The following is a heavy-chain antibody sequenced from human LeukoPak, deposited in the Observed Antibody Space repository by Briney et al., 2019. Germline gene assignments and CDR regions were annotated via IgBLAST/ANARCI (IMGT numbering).Heavy chain of an antibody. V-gene: IGHV3-49*04. CDR1: GFTFGDYA. Sequence: SGGSLRLSCTAPGFTFGDYAMSWVRQAPGKGLEWVGFIRSKAYGGTTEYAASVKGRFTISRDDSKSIAYLQMNSLKAEDTAVYYCTCYYDFGSGYTMDVWGKGTTVTVSS. J-gene: IGHJ6*04. CDR2: IRSKAYGGTT. CDR3: TCYYDFGSGYTMDV. D-gene: IGHD3-3*01.